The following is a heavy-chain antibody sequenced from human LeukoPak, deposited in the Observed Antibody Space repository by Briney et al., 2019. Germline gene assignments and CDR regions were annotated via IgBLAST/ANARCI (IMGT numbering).Heavy chain of an antibody. V-gene: IGHV4-59*01. CDR2: IYYSGST. D-gene: IGHD5-18*01. J-gene: IGHJ6*03. CDR3: ARANSYGYHYYMDV. CDR1: GGSISSYY. Sequence: PSETLSLTCTVSGGSISSYYWSWIRQPPGKGLEWIGYIYYSGSTNYNPSLKSRVTISVDTSKNQFSLKLSSVTAADTAVYYCARANSYGYHYYMDVWGKGTTVTVSS.